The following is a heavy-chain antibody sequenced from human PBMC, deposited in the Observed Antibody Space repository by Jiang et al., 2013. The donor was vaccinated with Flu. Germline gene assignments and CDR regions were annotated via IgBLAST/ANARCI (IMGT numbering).Heavy chain of an antibody. CDR3: VRHAIFAVADPSDYYYGMDV. J-gene: IGHJ6*02. CDR2: IYPGDSNT. Sequence: GAEVKKPGESLKISCKGSGYRFNTHWIGWVRQMPGKGLEWMGIIYPGDSNTRYSPSFQGQVTISADKSINTAYLHWSSLKASDTAMYYCVRHAIFAVADPSDYYYGMDVWGLGTTVTVSS. D-gene: IGHD3-3*01. V-gene: IGHV5-51*01. CDR1: GYRFNTHW.